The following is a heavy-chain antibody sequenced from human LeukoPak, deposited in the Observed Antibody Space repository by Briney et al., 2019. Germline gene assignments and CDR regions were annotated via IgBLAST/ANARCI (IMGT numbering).Heavy chain of an antibody. CDR1: GFTFSDYY. Sequence: GGSLRLSCAASGFTFSDYYMSWIRQAPGKGLEWVSYISSSGSTIYYADSVKGRFTISRDNAKNSLYLQMNSLRAEDTAVYYCARRRIVPAVHDAFDIWGQGTMVTVSS. J-gene: IGHJ3*02. CDR2: ISSSGSTI. CDR3: ARRRIVPAVHDAFDI. D-gene: IGHD2-2*01. V-gene: IGHV3-11*04.